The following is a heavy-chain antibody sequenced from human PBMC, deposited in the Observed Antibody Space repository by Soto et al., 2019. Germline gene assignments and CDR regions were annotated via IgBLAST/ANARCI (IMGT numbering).Heavy chain of an antibody. CDR2: ISGSGGST. J-gene: IGHJ4*02. V-gene: IGHV3-23*01. D-gene: IGHD3-10*01. CDR3: AKDRGLWFGEFTVFDY. CDR1: GFTFSSYA. Sequence: GGSLRLSCAASGFTFSSYAMSWVRQAPGKGLEWVSAISGSGGSTYYADSVKGRFTISRENSKNTLYLQMNSLRAEDTAVYYCAKDRGLWFGEFTVFDYWGQGTLVTVSS.